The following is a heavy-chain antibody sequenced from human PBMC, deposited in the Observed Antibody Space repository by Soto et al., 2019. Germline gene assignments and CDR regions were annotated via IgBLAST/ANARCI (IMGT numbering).Heavy chain of an antibody. CDR1: GYTFGDNL. CDR3: ARDILSVGPRANDACDV. CDR2: INPDNGNT. J-gene: IGHJ3*01. D-gene: IGHD2-8*02. V-gene: IGHV1-3*01. Sequence: QVQLVQSGAEVRKPGASVNISCWTSGYTFGDNLINWVRQVPGQSLEWMGWINPDNGNTKSSQTLQGRVTITRHTSASIAYVEVTNLTSDDTAVYYCARDILSVGPRANDACDVWGQGTMVTVS.